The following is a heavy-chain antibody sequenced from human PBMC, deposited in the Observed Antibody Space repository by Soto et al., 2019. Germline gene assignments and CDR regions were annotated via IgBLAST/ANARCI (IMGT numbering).Heavy chain of an antibody. D-gene: IGHD2-15*01. V-gene: IGHV3-53*01. CDR1: GFTVSSNY. J-gene: IGHJ4*02. CDR2: IYSGGST. CDR3: SRGKWAGAATPIEY. Sequence: EVQLVESGGGLIQPGGSLRLSCAASGFTVSSNYMSWVRQAPGKGLEWVSVIYSGGSTYYADSVKGRFTISRDNSKNTMSLQMISLRAEDTAVYYCSRGKWAGAATPIEYWGQGTLVTVSS.